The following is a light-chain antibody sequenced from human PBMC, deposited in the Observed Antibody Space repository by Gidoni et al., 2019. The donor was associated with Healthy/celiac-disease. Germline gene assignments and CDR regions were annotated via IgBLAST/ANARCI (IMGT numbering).Light chain of an antibody. CDR2: WAS. J-gene: IGKJ4*01. CDR1: QSVLYSSNNKNY. Sequence: DIVMTQSPDSLAVSLGERATINCKSSQSVLYSSNNKNYLAWYQQKPGQPPKLLIYWASTRESGVPDRFSGSGSGTDFTLTISSLQAEDVAVYYCQQYYSTLLFGGXTKVEIK. CDR3: QQYYSTLL. V-gene: IGKV4-1*01.